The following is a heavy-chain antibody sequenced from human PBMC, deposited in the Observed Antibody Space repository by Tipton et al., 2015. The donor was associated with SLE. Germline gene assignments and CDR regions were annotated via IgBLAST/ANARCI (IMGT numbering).Heavy chain of an antibody. CDR3: ARHLYYGSGSHSFDY. D-gene: IGHD3-10*01. J-gene: IGHJ4*02. Sequence: SLRLSCAASGFTVNSKYMSWVRQAPGKGLEWVSVIYNGGTTYYADSVKDRFTISRDNSKNTLYLQMNSLRPEDTAVYYCARHLYYGSGSHSFDYWGQGTLVTVSS. CDR2: IYNGGTT. CDR1: GFTVNSKY. V-gene: IGHV3-66*04.